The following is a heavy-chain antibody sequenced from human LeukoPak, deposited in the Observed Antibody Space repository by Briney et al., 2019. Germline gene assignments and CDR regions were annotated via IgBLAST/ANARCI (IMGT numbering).Heavy chain of an antibody. D-gene: IGHD1-26*01. V-gene: IGHV1-3*01. J-gene: IGHJ4*02. CDR2: ISAGNGNT. CDR1: GYTFTSYA. CDR3: ARDSGSGNNDY. Sequence: ASVKVSCKASGYTFTSYAIHWVRQAPGQRLEWMGWISAGNGNTKYSQNFQGRVTFISNTTATTAFMELSSLRSEDAAVYYCARDSGSGNNDYWGQGTLVTVSS.